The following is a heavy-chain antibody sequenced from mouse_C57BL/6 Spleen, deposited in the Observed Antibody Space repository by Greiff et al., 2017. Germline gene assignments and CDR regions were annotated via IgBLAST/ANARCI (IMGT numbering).Heavy chain of an antibody. CDR2: ITPSSGYT. J-gene: IGHJ4*01. Sequence: QVQLQQSGAELAKPGASVKLSCKASGYTFTSYWMHWVQQRPGQGLEWIGYITPSSGYTKYNQKFKDKATLTADKSSSTAYMQLSSLTYEDSAVYYWAPIYYGKDYYAMDYWGQGTSVTVSS. CDR1: GYTFTSYW. V-gene: IGHV1-7*01. CDR3: APIYYGKDYYAMDY. D-gene: IGHD2-1*01.